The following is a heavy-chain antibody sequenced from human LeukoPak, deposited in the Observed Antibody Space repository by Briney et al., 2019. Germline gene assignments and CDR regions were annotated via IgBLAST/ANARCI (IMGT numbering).Heavy chain of an antibody. Sequence: GASVKVSCKASGYTFTGYYMHWVRQAPGQGLEWMGWINPNSGGTNYAQKFQGRVTMTRDTSISTAYMELSRLRSDDTAVYYCARDLSLLLWFGESMGAFDYWGQGTLVTVSS. V-gene: IGHV1-2*02. D-gene: IGHD3-10*01. CDR3: ARDLSLLLWFGESMGAFDY. J-gene: IGHJ4*02. CDR1: GYTFTGYY. CDR2: INPNSGGT.